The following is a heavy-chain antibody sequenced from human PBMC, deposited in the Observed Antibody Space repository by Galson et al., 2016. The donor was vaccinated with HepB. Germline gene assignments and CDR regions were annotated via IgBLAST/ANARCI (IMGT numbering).Heavy chain of an antibody. V-gene: IGHV4-61*01. CDR2: IYNSGST. D-gene: IGHD1-26*01. CDR3: ARGGSGSYYID. CDR1: GGSFSSDNDY. Sequence: SETLSLTCTVSGGSFSSDNDYWSWIRQPPGKGLEWIGYIYNSGSTNYNPSLNSRGTISIDTSKSRFSLKLRSVIAADTAVYYCARGGSGSYYIDWGQGTLVTVSS. J-gene: IGHJ4*02.